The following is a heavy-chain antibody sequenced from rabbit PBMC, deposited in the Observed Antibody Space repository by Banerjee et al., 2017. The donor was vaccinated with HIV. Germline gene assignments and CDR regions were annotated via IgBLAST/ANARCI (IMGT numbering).Heavy chain of an antibody. J-gene: IGHJ4*01. D-gene: IGHD1-1*01. CDR3: VRYRGSSVNL. V-gene: IGHV1S47*01. CDR1: GFDFSSYG. Sequence: QEQLVESGGGLVQPGGSLKLSCKASGFDFSSYGVSWVRQAPGKGLEWIGIIYAGKGSTDYASWVNGRFTISSDNAQNTLYLQLNSLTAADTATYFCVRYRGSSVNLWGQGTLVTVS. CDR2: IYAGKGST.